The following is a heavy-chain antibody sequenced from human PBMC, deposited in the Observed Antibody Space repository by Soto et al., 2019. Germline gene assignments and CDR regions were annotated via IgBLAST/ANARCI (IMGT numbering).Heavy chain of an antibody. D-gene: IGHD5-18*01. CDR2: ISYDGSNK. CDR1: GFTFSSYA. CDR3: ARVGTAEQLWFLYYYYGMDV. Sequence: QAGGSLRLSCAASGFTFSSYAMHWVRQAPGKGLEWVAVISYDGSNKYYADSVKGRFTISRDNSKNTLYLQMNSLRAEDTAVYYCARVGTAEQLWFLYYYYGMDVWGQGTTVTVSS. J-gene: IGHJ6*02. V-gene: IGHV3-30-3*01.